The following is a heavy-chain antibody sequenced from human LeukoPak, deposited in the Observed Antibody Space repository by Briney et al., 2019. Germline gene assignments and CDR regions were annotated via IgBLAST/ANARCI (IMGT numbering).Heavy chain of an antibody. CDR3: ATPLDYYDSSGYHQGGD. V-gene: IGHV3-7*03. J-gene: IGHJ4*02. CDR1: GFTFSSYW. CDR2: IKQDGSKK. Sequence: GGSLRLSCAASGFTFSSYWMTWVRQAPGKGLEWVANIKQDGSKKSYVDSVKGRFTISRDNAKDSLYLQMNSLRAEDTAVYYCATPLDYYDSSGYHQGGDWGQGTLVTVSS. D-gene: IGHD3-22*01.